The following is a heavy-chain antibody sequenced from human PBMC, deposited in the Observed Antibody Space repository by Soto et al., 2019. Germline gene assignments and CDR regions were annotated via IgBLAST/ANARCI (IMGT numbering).Heavy chain of an antibody. CDR1: GYSFTSYW. CDR3: ERSSGSYYWDFDI. J-gene: IGHJ2*01. CDR2: IYPGDSDT. Sequence: GESLKISCKGSGYSFTSYWIGWVRQMPGKGLEWMGIIYPGDSDTRDSPSFQGQVTIQAAKSISTAYLQWSSRKASETSMYYCERSSGSYYWDFDIWGRGTLVTVSS. D-gene: IGHD1-26*01. V-gene: IGHV5-51*01.